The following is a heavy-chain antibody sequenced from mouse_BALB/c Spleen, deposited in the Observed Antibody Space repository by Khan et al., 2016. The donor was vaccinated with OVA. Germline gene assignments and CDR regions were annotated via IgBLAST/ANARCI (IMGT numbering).Heavy chain of an antibody. D-gene: IGHD2-10*01. CDR2: INPSNDYT. Sequence: QVQLKQSGAELARPGASVKMSCKASGYTFTSYTMHWVRQRPGQALEWIGHINPSNDYTNYNQNFKDKATLIVDKSSSPAYMQLSSLTSEDSAVYSGVKGGAYRGSTGRFAYWGQGTLVTVSA. CDR3: VKGGAYRGSTGRFAY. J-gene: IGHJ3*01. V-gene: IGHV1-4*01. CDR1: GYTFTSYT.